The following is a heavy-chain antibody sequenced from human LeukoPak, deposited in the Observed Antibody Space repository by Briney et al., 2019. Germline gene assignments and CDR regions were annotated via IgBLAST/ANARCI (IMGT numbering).Heavy chain of an antibody. Sequence: ASLKVSCKASGYTFTGNYMHWVRQAPGQGLEWMGWINPNSGGTNYAQKFQGRVTMTSDTSTSTAYMELSSLTSDDTAVYYCARADSSFRLYYFDYWGQGTLVIVSS. V-gene: IGHV1-2*02. J-gene: IGHJ4*02. D-gene: IGHD6-6*01. CDR3: ARADSSFRLYYFDY. CDR1: GYTFTGNY. CDR2: INPNSGGT.